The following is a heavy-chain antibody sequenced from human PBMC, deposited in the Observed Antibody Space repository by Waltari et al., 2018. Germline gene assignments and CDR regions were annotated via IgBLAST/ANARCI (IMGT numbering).Heavy chain of an antibody. J-gene: IGHJ5*02. CDR2: IYYSGST. CDR3: ARGITMVRGVIITYWFDP. D-gene: IGHD3-10*01. V-gene: IGHV4-59*01. Sequence: QVQLQESGPGLVKPSETLSLTCTVSGGSLSTYKWRWIRQPPGKGLGWIGHIYYSGSTNYNPSLKSRDTISVDTSKNQFSLKLSSVTAADTAVYYCARGITMVRGVIITYWFDPWGQGTLVTVSS. CDR1: GGSLSTYK.